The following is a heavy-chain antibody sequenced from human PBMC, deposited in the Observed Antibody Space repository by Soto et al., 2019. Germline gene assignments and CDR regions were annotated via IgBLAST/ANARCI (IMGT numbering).Heavy chain of an antibody. Sequence: GESLKISCKGSGYSFTSYWIGWVRQMPGKGLEWMGIIYPGDSDTRYSPSFQGQVTISADKSISTAYLQWSSLKASDTAMYYCAKYSYGGVTGTTADIYYGMDVWGQGTTVTVSS. CDR2: IYPGDSDT. V-gene: IGHV5-51*01. J-gene: IGHJ6*02. D-gene: IGHD1-7*01. CDR3: AKYSYGGVTGTTADIYYGMDV. CDR1: GYSFTSYW.